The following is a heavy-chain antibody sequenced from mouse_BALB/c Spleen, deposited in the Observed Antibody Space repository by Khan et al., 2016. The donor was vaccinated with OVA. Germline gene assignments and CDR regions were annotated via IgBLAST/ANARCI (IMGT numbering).Heavy chain of an antibody. D-gene: IGHD1-1*02. CDR2: INPTSGYT. Sequence: QVQLKQSGAELAKPGASVQMSCKASGYTFTTYWMHWVKQRPGQGLEWIGYINPTSGYTDYSENFKDKATLSADKSSSTAYMQLSRLTSEDSAVYYCTSGRIDYWGQGTTLTVSS. V-gene: IGHV1-7*01. CDR3: TSGRIDY. J-gene: IGHJ2*01. CDR1: GYTFTTYW.